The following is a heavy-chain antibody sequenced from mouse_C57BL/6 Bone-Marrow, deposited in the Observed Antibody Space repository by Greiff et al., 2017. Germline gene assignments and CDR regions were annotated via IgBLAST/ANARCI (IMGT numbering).Heavy chain of an antibody. V-gene: IGHV1-82*01. CDR2: IYPGDGDT. J-gene: IGHJ2*01. D-gene: IGHD2-4*01. CDR1: GYAFSSSW. Sequence: QVQLQQSGPELVKPGASVKISCKASGYAFSSSWMNWVKQRPGKGLEWIGRIYPGDGDTNYNGKFKGKATLTADKSSSTAYMQLSSLTSEDSAVYFCARRATMRYYFGYWGQGTTLTVSS. CDR3: ARRATMRYYFGY.